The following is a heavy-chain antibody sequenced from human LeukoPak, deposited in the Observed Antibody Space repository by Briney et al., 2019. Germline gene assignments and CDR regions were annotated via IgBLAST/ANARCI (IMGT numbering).Heavy chain of an antibody. D-gene: IGHD3-10*01. CDR1: GFTFSNNA. CDR3: VRDKRFPDDVFDI. Sequence: PGGSLRLSCGASGFTFSNNAMSWVRQAPGKGLEWVSIISGSGANANYADSVKGRFTISRDNPKSTVYLQMNSLGADDTAVYYCVRDKRFPDDVFDIWGQGTLVTVSS. CDR2: ISGSGANA. V-gene: IGHV3-23*01. J-gene: IGHJ3*02.